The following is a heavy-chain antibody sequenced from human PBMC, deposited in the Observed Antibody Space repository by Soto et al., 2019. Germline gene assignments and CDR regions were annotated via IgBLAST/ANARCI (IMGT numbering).Heavy chain of an antibody. J-gene: IGHJ4*02. CDR2: IIPIFGTA. CDR3: ARGIAAMRYYFDY. V-gene: IGHV1-69*13. Sequence: GASVKVSCKASGGTFSSYAISWVRQAPGQGLEWMGGIIPIFGTANYAQKFQGRVTITADESTSTAYMELSSLRSEDTAVYYCARGIAAMRYYFDYWGQGTLVTVSS. D-gene: IGHD6-13*01. CDR1: GGTFSSYA.